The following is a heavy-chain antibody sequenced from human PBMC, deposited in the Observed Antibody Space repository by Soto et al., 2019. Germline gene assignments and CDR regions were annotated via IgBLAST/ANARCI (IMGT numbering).Heavy chain of an antibody. V-gene: IGHV3-23*01. J-gene: IGHJ4*02. CDR2: IDDIGVNT. D-gene: IGHD1-26*01. CDR1: GLTLSKYG. Sequence: GGSLRLSCAVYGLTLSKYGMGWVRQAPGKGLEWVSTIDDIGVNTQYADSVKGRFTISSDNSRNTLFLQISDVRAGDTAIYYCTKKSGVGATWYFDYWGQGSLVTVSS. CDR3: TKKSGVGATWYFDY.